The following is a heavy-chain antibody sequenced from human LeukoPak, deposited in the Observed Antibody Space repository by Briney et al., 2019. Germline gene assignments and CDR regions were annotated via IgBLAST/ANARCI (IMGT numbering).Heavy chain of an antibody. D-gene: IGHD3-10*01. CDR1: GYTLTSYD. Sequence: GASVKVSCKASGYTLTSYDINWVRQATGQGLEWMGWMNPNSGNTGYAQKFQGRVTMTRNTSISTAYMELSSLRSEDTAVYYCARGPYYGSGSYAPEGYYMDVWGKGTTVTISS. V-gene: IGHV1-8*01. CDR2: MNPNSGNT. CDR3: ARGPYYGSGSYAPEGYYMDV. J-gene: IGHJ6*03.